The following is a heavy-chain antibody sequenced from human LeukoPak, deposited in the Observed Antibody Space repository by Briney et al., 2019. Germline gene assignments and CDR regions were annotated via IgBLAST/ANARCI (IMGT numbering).Heavy chain of an antibody. V-gene: IGHV4-34*01. CDR3: ARGFARITIFGVVNGNWFDP. CDR2: INHSGST. J-gene: IGHJ5*02. Sequence: SETLSLTCAVYGGSFSGYYWSWLRQPPGRGLEWIGEINHSGSTNYNPSLKSRVTISVDTSKNQFSLKLSSVTAADTAVYYCARGFARITIFGVVNGNWFDPWGQGTLVTVSS. CDR1: GGSFSGYY. D-gene: IGHD3-3*01.